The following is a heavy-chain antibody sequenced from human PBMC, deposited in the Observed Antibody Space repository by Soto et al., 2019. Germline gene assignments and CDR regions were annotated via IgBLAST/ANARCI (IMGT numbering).Heavy chain of an antibody. CDR1: GFTFSNYW. Sequence: GGSLRLSCVGSGFTFSNYWMHWVRQAPGKGLEWVSRVKSDGSSTSYADSVKGRFTISRDNAKNTLYLQMNSLRADDTAVYYCAKGRLRFMEWLTWTDYWGQGTLVTVSS. D-gene: IGHD3-3*01. J-gene: IGHJ4*02. CDR3: AKGRLRFMEWLTWTDY. V-gene: IGHV3-74*01. CDR2: VKSDGSST.